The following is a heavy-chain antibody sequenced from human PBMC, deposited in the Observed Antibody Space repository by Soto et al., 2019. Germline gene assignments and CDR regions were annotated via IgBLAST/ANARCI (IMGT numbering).Heavy chain of an antibody. CDR3: ASTQFDYGHYYYYYYGMDV. J-gene: IGHJ6*02. Sequence: SETLSLTCTVSGGSISSYYWSWIRQPPGKGLEWIGYIYYSGSTNYNPSLKSRVTISVDTSKNQFSLKLSSVTAADTAVYYCASTQFDYGHYYYYYYGMDVWGQGTTVTVSS. V-gene: IGHV4-59*01. CDR1: GGSISSYY. D-gene: IGHD3-10*01. CDR2: IYYSGST.